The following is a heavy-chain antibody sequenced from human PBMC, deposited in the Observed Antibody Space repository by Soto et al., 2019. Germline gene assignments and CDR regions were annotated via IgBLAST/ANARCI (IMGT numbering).Heavy chain of an antibody. V-gene: IGHV3-23*01. J-gene: IGHJ4*02. D-gene: IGHD3-3*01. CDR3: AKDRDFWRGYYKLEY. Sequence: GGSLRLSCAASGFTFISYAMSWVLQAPWKGLEWVSAISGSGGSTYYADSVKGRFTISRDNSKNTLYLQMNSLRAEDTAVYYCAKDRDFWRGYYKLEYWGQGTLVNVSS. CDR2: ISGSGGST. CDR1: GFTFISYA.